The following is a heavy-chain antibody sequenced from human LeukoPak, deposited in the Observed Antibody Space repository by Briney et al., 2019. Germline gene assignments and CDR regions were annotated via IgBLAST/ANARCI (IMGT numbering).Heavy chain of an antibody. CDR3: ARQHRIAVAGMGFDY. Sequence: PSETLSLTCAVYGGSFSGYYWSWIRQPPGKGLEWIGEINHSGSTNYNPSLKSRVTISVDTSKNQFSLKLSSVTAADTAVYYCARQHRIAVAGMGFDYWGQGTLVTVSS. V-gene: IGHV4-34*01. CDR1: GGSFSGYY. D-gene: IGHD6-19*01. CDR2: INHSGST. J-gene: IGHJ4*02.